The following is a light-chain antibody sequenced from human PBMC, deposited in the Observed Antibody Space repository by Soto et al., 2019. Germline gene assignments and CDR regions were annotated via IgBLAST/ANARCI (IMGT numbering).Light chain of an antibody. J-gene: IGLJ1*01. CDR2: DVS. V-gene: IGLV2-14*03. CDR3: SSYTTSNTRQIV. CDR1: SNDVGGYNY. Sequence: QSLLTQPASLSGSPGQSITLSCTGNSNDVGGYNYVSWYQHHPGKAPKLMIYDVSNRPSGVSNRFSGSKSGNTASLTISGLQPEDEADYYCSSYTTSNTRQIVFGTGTKVTVL.